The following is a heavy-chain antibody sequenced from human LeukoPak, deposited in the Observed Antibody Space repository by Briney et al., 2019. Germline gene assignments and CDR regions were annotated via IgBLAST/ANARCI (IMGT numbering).Heavy chain of an antibody. Sequence: GGSLRLSCGASGFTFSTYPMHWVRQAPGKGLEWVAAISKEGSNKYYADSVKGRYTISRDSSKNMLYLEMNSLSGEDTAVYYCVKRGSDGGPYFSDYWGQGTLVTVSS. J-gene: IGHJ4*02. CDR3: VKRGSDGGPYFSDY. CDR2: ISKEGSNK. CDR1: GFTFSTYP. V-gene: IGHV3-30*18. D-gene: IGHD3-3*01.